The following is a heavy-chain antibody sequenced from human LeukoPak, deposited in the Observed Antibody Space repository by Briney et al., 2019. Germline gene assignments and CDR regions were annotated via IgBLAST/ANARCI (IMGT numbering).Heavy chain of an antibody. CDR1: GYRFTTDY. V-gene: IGHV5-51*01. Sequence: PGESLKISCKASGYRFTTDYIGWVRQMPGKGLEWMGIIYPDDSETNYSPSFRGQVSMSVDKSINTVYLQWSNLKASDTATYYWAGRGGGRDYYYMDVWGKGTTVTVSS. CDR2: IYPDDSET. D-gene: IGHD3-16*01. J-gene: IGHJ6*03. CDR3: AGRGGGRDYYYMDV.